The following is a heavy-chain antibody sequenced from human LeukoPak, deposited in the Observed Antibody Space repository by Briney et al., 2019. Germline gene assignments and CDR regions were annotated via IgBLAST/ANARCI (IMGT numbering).Heavy chain of an antibody. V-gene: IGHV4-34*01. CDR3: ADGSGRTFDY. J-gene: IGHJ4*02. D-gene: IGHD3-10*01. CDR1: GGSFSGYY. CDR2: INHSGST. Sequence: SETLSLTGAVYGGSFSGYYWSWIRQPPGKGLEWIGEINHSGSTNYNPSLKSRVTISVDTSKNQFSLKLSSVTAADTAVYYCADGSGRTFDYWGQGTLVTVSS.